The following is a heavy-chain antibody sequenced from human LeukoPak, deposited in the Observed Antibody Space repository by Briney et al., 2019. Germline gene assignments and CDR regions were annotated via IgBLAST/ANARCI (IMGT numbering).Heavy chain of an antibody. V-gene: IGHV4-59*01. CDR2: IYYSGST. D-gene: IGHD5-12*01. CDR1: GGSISSYY. CDR3: ARDGYSGYYAFDI. Sequence: KPSETLSLTCAVSGGSISSYYWSWIRQPPGKGLEWIGYIYYSGSTNYNPSLKSRVTTSVDTSKNQFSLKLSSVTAADTAVYYCARDGYSGYYAFDIWGQGTMVTVSS. J-gene: IGHJ3*02.